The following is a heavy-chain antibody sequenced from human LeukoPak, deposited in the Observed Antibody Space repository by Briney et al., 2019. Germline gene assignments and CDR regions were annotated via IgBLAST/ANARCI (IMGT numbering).Heavy chain of an antibody. CDR3: AKESKDYGDDAGYFQH. Sequence: GRSLRLSCAASGFTSSSYGMHWVRQAPGKGLEWVAVISYDGSNKYYADSVKGRFTISRDNSKNTLYLQMNSLRAEDTAVYYCAKESKDYGDDAGYFQHWGQGTLVTVSS. CDR1: GFTSSSYG. D-gene: IGHD4-17*01. V-gene: IGHV3-30*18. CDR2: ISYDGSNK. J-gene: IGHJ1*01.